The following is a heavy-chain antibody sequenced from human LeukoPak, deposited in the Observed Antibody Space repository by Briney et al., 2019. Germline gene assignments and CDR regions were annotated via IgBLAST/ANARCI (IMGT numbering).Heavy chain of an antibody. CDR3: AKADGATSPLFDY. V-gene: IGHV3-9*03. Sequence: GGSLRLSCAASGFTFDDYAMHWVRQAPGKGLEWVSGISWNIGSIGYADSVKGRFTISRDNAKNSLYLQMNSLRAEDMALYYCAKADGATSPLFDYWGQGTLVTVSS. CDR1: GFTFDDYA. D-gene: IGHD1-26*01. CDR2: ISWNIGSI. J-gene: IGHJ4*02.